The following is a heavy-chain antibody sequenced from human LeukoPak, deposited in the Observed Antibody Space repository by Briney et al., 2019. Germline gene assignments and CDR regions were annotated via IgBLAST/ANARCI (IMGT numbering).Heavy chain of an antibody. D-gene: IGHD2-2*01. V-gene: IGHV1-69*05. CDR3: ASDGYCSSTSCYRLNF. CDR2: IIPIFGTA. J-gene: IGHJ4*02. Sequence: SVKVSCKASGGTFSSYAISWVRQAPGQGLEWMGGIIPIFGTANYAQKFQGRVTITTDESTSTAYMELSSLRSEDTAVYYCASDGYCSSTSCYRLNFWGQGTLVTVSS. CDR1: GGTFSSYA.